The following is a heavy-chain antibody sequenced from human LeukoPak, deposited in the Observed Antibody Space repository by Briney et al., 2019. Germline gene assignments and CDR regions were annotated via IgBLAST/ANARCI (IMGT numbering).Heavy chain of an antibody. Sequence: ASVKVSCKASGGTFSSYAISWVRQAPGQGLEWMGGIIPIFDTGNSAQKFQGRVTITADESTSTAYMELSSLRSEDTAVYYCARTYYYNSSGFYFDYWGQGTLVTVSS. CDR1: GGTFSSYA. J-gene: IGHJ4*02. V-gene: IGHV1-69*13. CDR2: IIPIFDTG. CDR3: ARTYYYNSSGFYFDY. D-gene: IGHD3-22*01.